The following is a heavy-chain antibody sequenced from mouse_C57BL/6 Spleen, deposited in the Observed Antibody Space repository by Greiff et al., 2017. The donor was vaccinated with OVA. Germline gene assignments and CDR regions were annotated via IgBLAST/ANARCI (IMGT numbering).Heavy chain of an antibody. CDR1: GYTFTSYW. D-gene: IGHD2-4*01. J-gene: IGHJ2*01. CDR3: ARKSPIYYDYDFDY. V-gene: IGHV1-72*01. Sequence: QVQLKQSGAELVKPGASVKLSCKASGYTFTSYWMHWVKQRPGRGLEWIGRIDPNSGGTKYNEKFKSKATLTVDKPSSTAYMQLSSLTSEDSAVYYCARKSPIYYDYDFDYWGQGTTLTVSS. CDR2: IDPNSGGT.